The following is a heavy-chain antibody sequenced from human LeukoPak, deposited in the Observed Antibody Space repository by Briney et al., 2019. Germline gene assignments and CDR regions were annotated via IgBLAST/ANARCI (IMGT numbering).Heavy chain of an antibody. V-gene: IGHV3-48*03. J-gene: IGHJ4*02. CDR3: ARDSLQYSSSWYDSSFDY. CDR1: GFTFSSYE. CDR2: ISSSGSTI. Sequence: GGSLRLSCAASGFTFSSYEMNWVRQAPGKGLEWVSYISSSGSTIYYADSMKGRFTISRDNAKNSLYLQMNSLRAEDTAVYYCARDSLQYSSSWYDSSFDYWGQGTLVTVSS. D-gene: IGHD6-13*01.